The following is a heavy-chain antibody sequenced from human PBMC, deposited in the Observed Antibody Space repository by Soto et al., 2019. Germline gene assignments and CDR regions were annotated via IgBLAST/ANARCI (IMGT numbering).Heavy chain of an antibody. CDR2: FSATGVST. V-gene: IGHV3-23*01. CDR1: GFTFSTYA. Sequence: GGSLILSCAASGFTFSTYAMGWVRQAPGKGLEWVSVFSATGVSTYNADSVKGRFTISRDNSKDTLYLEMSTLRAEDTAVYYCARAPRTYDFPYYFDYWGHGTLVTVSS. D-gene: IGHD3-16*01. J-gene: IGHJ4*01. CDR3: ARAPRTYDFPYYFDY.